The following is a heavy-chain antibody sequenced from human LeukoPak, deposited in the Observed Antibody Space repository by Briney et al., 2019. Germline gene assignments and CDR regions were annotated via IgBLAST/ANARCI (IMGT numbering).Heavy chain of an antibody. CDR3: AKGGVEMATIESDY. CDR1: GFTFSSYA. J-gene: IGHJ4*02. V-gene: IGHV3-30*04. D-gene: IGHD5-24*01. CDR2: ISYDGSNK. Sequence: GGSLRLSCAASGFTFSSYAMHWVRQAPGKGLEWVAVISYDGSNKYYADSVKGRFTISRDNSKNTLYLQMNSLRAEDTAVYYCAKGGVEMATIESDYWGQGTLVTVSS.